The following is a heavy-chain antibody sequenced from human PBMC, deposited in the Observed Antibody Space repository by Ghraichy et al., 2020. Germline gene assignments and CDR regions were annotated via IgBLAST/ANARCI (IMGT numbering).Heavy chain of an antibody. CDR3: ARGLPPYGDYPLLDF. CDR2: GDHSGNT. CDR1: GGSFSSHC. V-gene: IGHV4-34*01. J-gene: IGHJ4*02. D-gene: IGHD4-17*01. Sequence: SETLSLTCAVFGGSFSSHCWSWIRPSPAKGKEWLGRGDHSGNTKYNQDLESRFTLSIDTSKNQFSLTLRSLNAADTAVYYCARGLPPYGDYPLLDFWGQGTQVTVSS.